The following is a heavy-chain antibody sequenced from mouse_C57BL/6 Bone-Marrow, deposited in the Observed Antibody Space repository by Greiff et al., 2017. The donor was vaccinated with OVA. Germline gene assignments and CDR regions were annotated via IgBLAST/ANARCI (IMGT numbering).Heavy chain of an antibody. J-gene: IGHJ1*03. D-gene: IGHD2-12*01. CDR1: GYTFTSYW. CDR3: ARSLRPYWYFDV. Sequence: QVQLKQSGAELVRPGSSVKLFCKASGYTFTSYWMHWVKQRPIQGLEWIGNIDPSDSETHYNQKFKDKATLTVDKSSSTAYMQLSSLTSEDSAVYYCARSLRPYWYFDVWGTGTTVTVSS. V-gene: IGHV1-52*01. CDR2: IDPSDSET.